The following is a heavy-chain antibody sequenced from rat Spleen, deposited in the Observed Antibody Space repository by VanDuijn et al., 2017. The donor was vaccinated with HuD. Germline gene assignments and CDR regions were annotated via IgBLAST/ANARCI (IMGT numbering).Heavy chain of an antibody. Sequence: QVQLKESGPGLVQPSQTLSLTCTVSGFSLTTHHVSWVRQPPGKSLVWMGIIWAGEGTNYNSAVKSRLSISRDTSKSQVLLKMNSLQPEDTGTYYCARHLREASGVMDAWGQGASVTVSS. CDR1: GFSLTTHH. V-gene: IGHV2-72*01. CDR2: IWAGEGT. D-gene: IGHD4-3*01. J-gene: IGHJ4*01. CDR3: ARHLREASGVMDA.